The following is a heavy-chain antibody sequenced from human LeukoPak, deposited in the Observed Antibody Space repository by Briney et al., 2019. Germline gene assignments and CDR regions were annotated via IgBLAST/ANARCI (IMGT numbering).Heavy chain of an antibody. CDR3: ARGGIMDYYYSYYMDL. D-gene: IGHD3-16*01. CDR1: GGSFSGYY. Sequence: PSETLSLTCAVYGGSFSGYYWSWIRQPPGKGLEWIGEINHSGSTNYNPSLKSRVTISVDTSKNQFSLKLSSVTAADTAVYYCARGGIMDYYYSYYMDLWGKGTTVTVSS. CDR2: INHSGST. J-gene: IGHJ6*03. V-gene: IGHV4-34*01.